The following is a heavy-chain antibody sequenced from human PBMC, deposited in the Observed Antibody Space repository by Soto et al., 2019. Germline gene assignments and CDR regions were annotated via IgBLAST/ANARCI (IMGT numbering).Heavy chain of an antibody. CDR2: INYSGTT. V-gene: IGHV4-31*03. CDR1: GGSFSSDSFI. CDR3: ARDHKWDGMGV. D-gene: IGHD1-26*01. J-gene: IGHJ6*02. Sequence: SETLSLTCSVSGGSFSSDSFIWSWVRQFPGKGLEWIGYINYSGTTYYNPSLRSRITMSVDTSKNQFSLNLSSVTAADTAVYYCARDHKWDGMGVWGQGTTVTVSS.